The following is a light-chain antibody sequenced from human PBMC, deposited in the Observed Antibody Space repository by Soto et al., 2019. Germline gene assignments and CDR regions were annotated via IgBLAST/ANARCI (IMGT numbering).Light chain of an antibody. J-gene: IGKJ1*01. V-gene: IGKV1-27*01. CDR3: QKYISASTLTGT. CDR2: AAA. Sequence: DIQMTQSPSSLAASVGDRVTITCRASKGISNYLAWYQQKPGKVPKLLIYAAATLQSGVPSRFSGSGSGTDFTLTIGSLQPEEVATYYCQKYISASTLTGTFGQGTKVEIK. CDR1: KGISNY.